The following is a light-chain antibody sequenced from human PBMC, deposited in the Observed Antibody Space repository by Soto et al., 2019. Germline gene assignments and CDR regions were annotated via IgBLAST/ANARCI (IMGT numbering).Light chain of an antibody. J-gene: IGLJ1*01. CDR3: SSYTTSNTRQIV. CDR2: DVS. Sequence: QSALTQPASVSGSPRQSITISCTGTSSDVGGYNYVSWYQHHPGKAPKLMFYDVSNRPSGVSNRFSGSKSGNTASPTISGLQPEDEADYYCSSYTTSNTRQIVFGTGTKVTVL. V-gene: IGLV2-14*03. CDR1: SSDVGGYNY.